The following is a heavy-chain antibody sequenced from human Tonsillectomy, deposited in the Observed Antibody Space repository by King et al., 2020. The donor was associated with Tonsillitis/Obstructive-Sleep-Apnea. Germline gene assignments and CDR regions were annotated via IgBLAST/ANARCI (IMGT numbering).Heavy chain of an antibody. J-gene: IGHJ5*02. CDR1: GFSLSTSGVG. Sequence: ITLKESGPTLVKPTQTLTLTCTFSGFSLSTSGVGVGWIRQPPGKALVWLALIYWDDDKRYSPSLKSRLTITKDTSKNQVVLTMTNMDPVDTATYYCAHAKYSYGLLSWFDPWGQGTLSPSPQ. CDR2: IYWDDDK. D-gene: IGHD5-18*01. CDR3: AHAKYSYGLLSWFDP. V-gene: IGHV2-5*02.